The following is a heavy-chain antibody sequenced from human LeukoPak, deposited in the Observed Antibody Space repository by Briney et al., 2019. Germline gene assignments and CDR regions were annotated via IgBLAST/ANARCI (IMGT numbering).Heavy chain of an antibody. V-gene: IGHV4-34*01. D-gene: IGHD3-16*02. Sequence: PSETLSLTCAVYGCSFSGYYWSWIRQPPGKGLEWIGEINHSGSTNYNPSLKSRVTISVDTSKNQFSLKLSSVTAADTAVYYCARRRVMITFGGVIAFDYWGQGTLVTVSS. J-gene: IGHJ4*02. CDR3: ARRRVMITFGGVIAFDY. CDR1: GCSFSGYY. CDR2: INHSGST.